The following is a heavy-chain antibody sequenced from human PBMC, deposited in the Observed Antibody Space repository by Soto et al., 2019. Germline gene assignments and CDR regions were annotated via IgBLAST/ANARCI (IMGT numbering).Heavy chain of an antibody. CDR2: IYSSGGT. CDR3: ARGQRFSDSFDP. J-gene: IGHJ5*02. D-gene: IGHD3-3*01. CDR1: GGAISGYY. V-gene: IGHV4-4*07. Sequence: SETLSLTCTVSGGAISGYYRTWIRQSAGKGLEWIGRIYSSGGTKYNPSLQSRVTMSLDTSKNQFSLRLTSVTAADTAVYYCARGQRFSDSFDPWGQGTLVTVSS.